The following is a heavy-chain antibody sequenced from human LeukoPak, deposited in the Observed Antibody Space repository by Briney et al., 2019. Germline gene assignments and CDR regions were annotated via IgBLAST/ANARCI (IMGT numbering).Heavy chain of an antibody. D-gene: IGHD2-15*01. CDR1: GFTFSSYS. CDR2: ISSSSSTI. V-gene: IGHV3-48*01. CDR3: ARDVVAATANYFDY. J-gene: IGHJ4*02. Sequence: GGSLRLSCAASGFTFSSYSMNWVRQAPGKGLEWVSYISSSSSTIYYADSVKGRLTISRDNAKNSLYLQMNSLRAEDTAAYYCARDVVAATANYFDYWGQGTLVTVSS.